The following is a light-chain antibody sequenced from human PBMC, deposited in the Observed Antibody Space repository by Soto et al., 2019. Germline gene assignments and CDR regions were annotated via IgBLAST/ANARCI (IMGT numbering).Light chain of an antibody. CDR2: GAS. Sequence: EIVLTQSPGTLSLSPGEGATLSCRASQSVGKNYLAWYQHKSGQAPRLLIHGASNRATGIPARFSGSGSGTDFTLTISDVQPEDFALYYCHQRQSWPRTFGQGTKVDI. CDR3: HQRQSWPRT. CDR1: QSVGKNY. J-gene: IGKJ1*01. V-gene: IGKV3-11*01.